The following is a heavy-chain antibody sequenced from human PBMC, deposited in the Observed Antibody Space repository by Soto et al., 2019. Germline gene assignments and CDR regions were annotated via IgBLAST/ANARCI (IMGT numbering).Heavy chain of an antibody. CDR2: INAANGDT. J-gene: IGHJ4*02. Sequence: ASVKVSCKAAGYTFTSYPMHWVRQAPGQGLEWMGWINAANGDTKYSQKFQGRVTITRDPSAITAYMELSSLRSEDTAVYYCARDSTYCDSSGHGDYWGQGTLGTVSS. CDR3: ARDSTYCDSSGHGDY. V-gene: IGHV1-3*01. CDR1: GYTFTSYP. D-gene: IGHD3-22*01.